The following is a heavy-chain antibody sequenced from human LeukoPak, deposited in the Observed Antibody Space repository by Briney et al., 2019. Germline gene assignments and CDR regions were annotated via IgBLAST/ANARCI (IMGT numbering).Heavy chain of an antibody. V-gene: IGHV1-18*01. CDR1: GYTFTSYG. CDR3: ARDGAAAALDWFDP. J-gene: IGHJ5*02. D-gene: IGHD6-13*01. CDR2: ISAYNGNT. Sequence: ASVKVSCKASGYTFTSYGISWVRQAPGQGLERMGWISAYNGNTNYAQKLQGRVTMTTDTSTSTAYMELRSLRSDDTAVYYCARDGAAAALDWFDPWGQGTLVTVSS.